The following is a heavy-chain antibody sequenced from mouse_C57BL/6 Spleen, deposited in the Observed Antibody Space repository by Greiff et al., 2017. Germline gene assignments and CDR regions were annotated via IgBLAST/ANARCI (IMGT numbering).Heavy chain of an antibody. Sequence: EVHLVESGGGLVQSGRSLRLSCATSGFTFSDFYMEWVRQAPGKGLEWIAASRNKANDYTTEYSASVKGRFIVSRDTSQSILYLQMNALRAEDTAIYYCARDAWEGLDYWGQGTTLTVSS. D-gene: IGHD3-3*01. J-gene: IGHJ2*01. CDR2: SRNKANDYTT. CDR1: GFTFSDFY. CDR3: ARDAWEGLDY. V-gene: IGHV7-1*01.